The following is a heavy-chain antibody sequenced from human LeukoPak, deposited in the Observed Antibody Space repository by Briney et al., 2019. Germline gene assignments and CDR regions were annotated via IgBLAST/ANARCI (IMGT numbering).Heavy chain of an antibody. Sequence: PGGSLRLSCAASGFTFSSYGMTWVRQAPGKGLEWVSYISSSSSTIYYADSVKGRFTISRDNAKNSLYLQMNSLRAEDTAVYYCARAFAGNWNYGDYWGQGTLVTVSS. CDR2: ISSSSSTI. CDR3: ARAFAGNWNYGDY. J-gene: IGHJ4*02. D-gene: IGHD1-7*01. V-gene: IGHV3-48*01. CDR1: GFTFSSYG.